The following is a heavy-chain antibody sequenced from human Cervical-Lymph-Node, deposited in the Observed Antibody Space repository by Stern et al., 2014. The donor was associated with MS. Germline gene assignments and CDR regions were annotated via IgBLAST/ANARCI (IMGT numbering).Heavy chain of an antibody. Sequence: VQLVESGSGLVKPSETLSLTCTVSGGSISRSTYYWGWIRQPPGEGLEWIGSMYYSGSTFYNPSVKSRVTISVDTSKNQFSLKRSSVTAADTAVYYCARLTGVVDYWGQGTLVTVSS. V-gene: IGHV4-39*01. CDR3: ARLTGVVDY. D-gene: IGHD7-27*01. CDR1: GGSISRSTYY. CDR2: MYYSGST. J-gene: IGHJ4*02.